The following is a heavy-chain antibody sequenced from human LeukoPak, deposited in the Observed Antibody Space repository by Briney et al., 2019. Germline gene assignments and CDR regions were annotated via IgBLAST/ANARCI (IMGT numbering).Heavy chain of an antibody. D-gene: IGHD6-6*01. Sequence: SETLSLTCAVYGGSFSGYYWSWIRQPPGKGLEWIGEINHSGSTNYNPSLKSRVTISVDTSKNQFSLKLSSVTAADTAVYYCARCPEYYSSSSIDYWGQGTLVTVSS. V-gene: IGHV4-34*01. CDR3: ARCPEYYSSSSIDY. CDR1: GGSFSGYY. J-gene: IGHJ4*02. CDR2: INHSGST.